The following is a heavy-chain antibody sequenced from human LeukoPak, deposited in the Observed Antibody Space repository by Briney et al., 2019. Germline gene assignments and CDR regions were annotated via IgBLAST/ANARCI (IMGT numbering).Heavy chain of an antibody. CDR3: GSSSSWSYIDY. D-gene: IGHD6-13*01. V-gene: IGHV3-53*01. Sequence: GGSLRLSCAASGFTVSRNYMSWVRQAPGKGLEWVSVIYSGGSTYYADSVKGRFTISRDNSKNTVYFQMNSLRAEDTAVYYCGSSSSWSYIDYWGQGTLVTVSS. CDR2: IYSGGST. CDR1: GFTVSRNY. J-gene: IGHJ4*02.